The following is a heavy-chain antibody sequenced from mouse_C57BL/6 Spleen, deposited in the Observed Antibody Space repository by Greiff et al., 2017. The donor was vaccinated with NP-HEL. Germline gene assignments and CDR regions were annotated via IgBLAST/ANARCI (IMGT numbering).Heavy chain of an antibody. J-gene: IGHJ2*01. CDR1: GFTFSSYG. CDR2: ISSGGSYT. V-gene: IGHV5-6*02. D-gene: IGHD4-1*01. Sequence: EVKLVESGGDLVKPGGSLKLSCAASGFTFSSYGMSWVRQTPDKRLEWVATISSGGSYTYYPDSVKGRFTISRDNAKNTLYLQMSSLKSEDTAMDYWARRGTPRDYFDYWGQGTTLTVSS. CDR3: ARRGTPRDYFDY.